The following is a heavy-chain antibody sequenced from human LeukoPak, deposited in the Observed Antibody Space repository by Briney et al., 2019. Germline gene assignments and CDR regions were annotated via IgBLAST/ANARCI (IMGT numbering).Heavy chain of an antibody. CDR1: GFSLNNAW. V-gene: IGHV3-15*01. D-gene: IGHD6-19*01. CDR3: TTDVTQWLVESPDWYFDL. J-gene: IGHJ2*01. CDR2: IKRKTDGGTT. Sequence: GGSLRFSCEASGFSLNNAWMSWVRQAPGKGLEWVGRIKRKTDGGTTDYAAPVKGRFTISRDESKNRLYLQMKSLKTEDTAVYYCTTDVTQWLVESPDWYFDLWGRGTLVTVSS.